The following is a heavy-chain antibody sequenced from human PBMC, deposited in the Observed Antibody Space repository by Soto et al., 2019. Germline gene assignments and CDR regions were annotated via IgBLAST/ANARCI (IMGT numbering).Heavy chain of an antibody. J-gene: IGHJ5*01. CDR2: ISAYNGNT. CDR1: GYTFTSYG. Sequence: ASVKVSCKASGYTFTSYGISWVRQAPGQGLEWMGWISAYNGNTNYAQKLQGRVTMTTDTSTSTAYMDLRSLRSDDTAVYYCADIAVAGTVYSWFDCWGQGTLVSVSS. V-gene: IGHV1-18*01. CDR3: ADIAVAGTVYSWFDC. D-gene: IGHD6-19*01.